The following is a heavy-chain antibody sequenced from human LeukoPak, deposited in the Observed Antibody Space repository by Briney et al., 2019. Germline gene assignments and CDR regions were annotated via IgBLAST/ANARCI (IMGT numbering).Heavy chain of an antibody. V-gene: IGHV4-59*12. CDR1: GGSISSYY. CDR2: IYYSGST. CDR3: ASDPIRYSSSWDY. J-gene: IGHJ4*02. D-gene: IGHD6-13*01. Sequence: SETLSLTCTVSGGSISSYYWSWIRQPPGKGLELIGYIYYSGSTNYNASLKSRVTISVDTSKNQFSLKLSSVTAADTAVYYCASDPIRYSSSWDYWGQGTLVTVSS.